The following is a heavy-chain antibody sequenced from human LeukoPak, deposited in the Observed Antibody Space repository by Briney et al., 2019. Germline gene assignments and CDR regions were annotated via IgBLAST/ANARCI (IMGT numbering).Heavy chain of an antibody. D-gene: IGHD2-2*01. CDR1: GGSISSGGYY. V-gene: IGHV4-31*03. J-gene: IGHJ6*03. CDR2: IYYSGST. Sequence: SETLSLTCTVSGGSISSGGYYWSWIRQHPGKGLEWIGYIYYSGSTYYNPSLKSRVTIPVDTSKNQFSLKLSSVTAADTAVYYCAKGVVPAAPSYYYYYMDVWGKGTTVTVSS. CDR3: AKGVVPAAPSYYYYYMDV.